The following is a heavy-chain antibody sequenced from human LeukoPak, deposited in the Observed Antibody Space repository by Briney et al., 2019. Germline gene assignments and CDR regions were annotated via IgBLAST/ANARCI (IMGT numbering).Heavy chain of an antibody. CDR2: IYYIGST. CDR3: ARHGSYSLAF. J-gene: IGHJ4*02. Sequence: SGTLSLTCAVSGGSISSGGYWSWLRQPPGKGLEWIGQIYYIGSTNYNPSLESRVIMSLDKSTNQLSLRFNSVTAADTAVCYCARHGSYSLAFWGQGALVTVSS. D-gene: IGHD1-26*01. CDR1: GGSISSGGY. V-gene: IGHV4-4*02.